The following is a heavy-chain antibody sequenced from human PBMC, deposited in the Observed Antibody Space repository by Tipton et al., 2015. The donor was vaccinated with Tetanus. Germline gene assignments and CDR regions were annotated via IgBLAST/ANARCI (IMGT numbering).Heavy chain of an antibody. Sequence: SLRLSCAASGFTFSSYSMNWVRQAPGKGLEWVSYISSSSSTIYYADSVKGRFTISRDNAKNSLYLQMNSLRDEDTAVYYCARDRSPRGRYYYYGMDVWGQGTTVTVSS. CDR2: ISSSSSTI. V-gene: IGHV3-48*02. CDR3: ARDRSPRGRYYYYGMDV. J-gene: IGHJ6*02. D-gene: IGHD1-26*01. CDR1: GFTFSSYS.